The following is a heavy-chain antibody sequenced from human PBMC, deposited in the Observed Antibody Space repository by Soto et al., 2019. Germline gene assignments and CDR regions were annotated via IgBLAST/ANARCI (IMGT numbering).Heavy chain of an antibody. CDR3: ARVKGSQWWYFYFDY. CDR1: GGSFTSTNYF. Sequence: SETLSLTCTVSGGSFTSTNYFWGWIRQPPGKGLEWIGYMYYNGNTNYNPSLKSRVTMSVDTSKNQFSLKLSSVTAADTAVYYCARVKGSQWWYFYFDYWGQGTLVTVSS. D-gene: IGHD2-15*01. J-gene: IGHJ4*02. CDR2: MYYNGNT. V-gene: IGHV4-39*07.